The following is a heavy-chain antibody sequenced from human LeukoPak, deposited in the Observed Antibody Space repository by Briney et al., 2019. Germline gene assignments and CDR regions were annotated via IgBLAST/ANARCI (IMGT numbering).Heavy chain of an antibody. CDR1: GGSISSGSYY. CDR2: IYTSGDT. J-gene: IGHJ6*03. CDR3: ASTPAYYNFYYMDV. V-gene: IGHV4-61*02. Sequence: SETLSLTCTVSGGSISSGSYYWSWIRQPAGKGLEWIGRIYTSGDTNYNPSLESRVTMSVDTSKNQFPLRLTSVTAADTAVYYCASTPAYYNFYYMDVWGKGTTVIVSS.